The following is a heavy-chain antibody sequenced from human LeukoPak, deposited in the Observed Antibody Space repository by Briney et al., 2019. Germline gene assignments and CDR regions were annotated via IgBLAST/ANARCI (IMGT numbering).Heavy chain of an antibody. V-gene: IGHV3-48*04. Sequence: GGSLRLPCAASGFTFSSYSMNWVRQAPGKGLEWVSYISSSSSTIYYADSVKGRFTISRDNAKNSLYLQMNSLRAEDTAVYYCARDGGGYRGGGDYWGQGTLVTVSS. CDR1: GFTFSSYS. J-gene: IGHJ4*02. D-gene: IGHD2-21*01. CDR3: ARDGGGYRGGGDY. CDR2: ISSSSSTI.